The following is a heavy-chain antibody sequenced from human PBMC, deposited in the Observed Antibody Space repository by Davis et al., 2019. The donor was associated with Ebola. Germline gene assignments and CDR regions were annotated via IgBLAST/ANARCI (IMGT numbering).Heavy chain of an antibody. CDR3: ARVAFWSGYYSVFDLRGSYGMDV. V-gene: IGHV4-34*01. CDR1: GGSFSGYY. J-gene: IGHJ6*02. Sequence: PSETLSLTCAVYGGSFSGYYWSWIRQPPGKGLEWIGEINHSGSTNYNPSLKSRVTISVDTSKNQFSLKLSSVTAADTAVYYCARVAFWSGYYSVFDLRGSYGMDVWGQGTTVTVSS. CDR2: INHSGST. D-gene: IGHD3-3*01.